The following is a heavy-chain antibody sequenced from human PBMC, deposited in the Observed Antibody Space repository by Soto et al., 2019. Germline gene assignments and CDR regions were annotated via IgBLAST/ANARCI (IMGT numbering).Heavy chain of an antibody. CDR2: ISSDGSDK. Sequence: QVQLVESGGGVVQPGRSLRLSCAASGFTFSSYGMHWVRQAPGKGLEWVAVISSDGSDKYYADSVKGRFTISRDNSKNTLYLQMNSLIAEDTAVYYCARDRSGTWTFDYWGQGTLVTVSS. D-gene: IGHD5-12*01. CDR1: GFTFSSYG. V-gene: IGHV3-30*03. J-gene: IGHJ4*02. CDR3: ARDRSGTWTFDY.